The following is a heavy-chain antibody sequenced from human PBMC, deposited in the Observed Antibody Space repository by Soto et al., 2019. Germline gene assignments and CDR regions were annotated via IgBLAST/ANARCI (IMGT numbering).Heavy chain of an antibody. D-gene: IGHD2-2*01. CDR3: ARDRRINQYQLPYGMDV. Sequence: GGSLRLSCAASGFTVSSNYMSWVRQAPGKGLEWVSVIYSGGSTYYADSVKGRFTISRDNSKNTLYLQMNSLRAEDTAVYYCARDRRINQYQLPYGMDVWGQGTTVTVSS. CDR1: GFTVSSNY. CDR2: IYSGGST. V-gene: IGHV3-66*01. J-gene: IGHJ6*02.